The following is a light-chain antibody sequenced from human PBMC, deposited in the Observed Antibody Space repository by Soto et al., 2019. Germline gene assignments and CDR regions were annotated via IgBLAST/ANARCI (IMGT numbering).Light chain of an antibody. CDR2: TAS. CDR1: QTISRW. V-gene: IGKV1-5*01. Sequence: IQMTQSPSSLSASVRDTVTITCRASQTISRWLAWYQQKPGKAPRLLIYTASTLESGVPSRFSAGGSGTEFTLTISSLHPDDFATYYCQEYNNYWTFGQGTKVDIK. J-gene: IGKJ1*01. CDR3: QEYNNYWT.